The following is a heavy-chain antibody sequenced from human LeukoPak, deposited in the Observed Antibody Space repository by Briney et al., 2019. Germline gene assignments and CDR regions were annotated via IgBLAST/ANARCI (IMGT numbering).Heavy chain of an antibody. J-gene: IGHJ4*02. CDR3: ARDLSPVVRASPMGY. CDR2: ITYDGYYK. V-gene: IGHV3-30*03. D-gene: IGHD3-10*01. CDR1: GFTFSTYG. Sequence: GGSLRLSCAASGFTFSTYGMHWVRQAPGKGLEWVAPITYDGYYKYYSDSVKGRFTISSDTSKNTLSLQMNSLRAEDTAVYYCARDLSPVVRASPMGYWGQGTLVTVSS.